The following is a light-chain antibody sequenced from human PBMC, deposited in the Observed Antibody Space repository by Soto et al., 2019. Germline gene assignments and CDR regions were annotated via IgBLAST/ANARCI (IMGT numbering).Light chain of an antibody. CDR3: QQYRNWPTIT. CDR2: DTS. Sequence: VRTPSPGTLSVSLGARATLSCRASQSVSIHLAWYQQKPCQAPRLLIYDTSTRATGIPARFSGSGSGTEFTLTISSLQSEDFAVYYCQQYRNWPTITFGQGTKLDIK. V-gene: IGKV3-15*01. CDR1: QSVSIH. J-gene: IGKJ5*01.